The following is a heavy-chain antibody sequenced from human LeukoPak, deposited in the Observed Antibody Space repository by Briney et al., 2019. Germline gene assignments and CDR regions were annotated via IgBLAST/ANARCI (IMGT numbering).Heavy chain of an antibody. J-gene: IGHJ4*02. CDR3: TTDYDGGATSFDY. D-gene: IGHD1-26*01. CDR2: IKSKTDGGTT. V-gene: IGHV3-15*01. CDR1: GFTFSSYA. Sequence: GGSLRLSCAASGFTFSSYAMSWVRQAPGKGLEWVGRIKSKTDGGTTDYAAPVKGRFTISRDDSKNTLYLQMNSLKTEDTAVYYCTTDYDGGATSFDYWGQGTLVTVSS.